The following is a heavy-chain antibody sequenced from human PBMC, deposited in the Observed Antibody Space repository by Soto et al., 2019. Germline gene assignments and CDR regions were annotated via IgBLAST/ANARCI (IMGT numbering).Heavy chain of an antibody. CDR1: GGSISSGGYS. Sequence: QLQLQESGSGLVKPSQTLSLTCAVSGGSISSGGYSWSWNRQPPGKGLEWIGYSYDSESTYYNPFLKSRVTISVDRSKNQFSLKLISVTAADTALYYCVRAGDSSGPVALGYWGQGTLVTVSS. CDR3: VRAGDSSGPVALGY. J-gene: IGHJ4*02. CDR2: SYDSEST. V-gene: IGHV4-30-2*01. D-gene: IGHD6-19*01.